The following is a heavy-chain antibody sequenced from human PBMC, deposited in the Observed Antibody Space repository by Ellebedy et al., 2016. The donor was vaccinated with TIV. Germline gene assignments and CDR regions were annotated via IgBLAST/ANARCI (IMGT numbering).Heavy chain of an antibody. D-gene: IGHD6-19*01. CDR1: GYTFTSYD. CDR3: ARRSYSSGWLYYYYYGMDV. J-gene: IGHJ6*02. V-gene: IGHV1-8*01. CDR2: MNPNSGNT. Sequence: ASVKVSCXASGYTFTSYDINWVRQATGQGLEWMGWMNPNSGNTGYAQKFQGRVTMTRNTSISTAYMELSSLRSEDTAVYYCARRSYSSGWLYYYYYGMDVWGQGTTVTVSS.